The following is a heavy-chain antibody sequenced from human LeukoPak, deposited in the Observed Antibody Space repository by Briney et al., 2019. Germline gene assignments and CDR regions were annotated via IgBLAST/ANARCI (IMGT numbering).Heavy chain of an antibody. CDR3: ARDARIYYGSGSHLNWFDP. Sequence: PGGSLRLSCAASGFTFSSYVMSWVRQGPGKGLEWVSSMSGSGGATDYADSVKGRFTVSRDNAKNSLYLQMASLRAEDTAVYYCARDARIYYGSGSHLNWFDPWGQGTLVTVSS. V-gene: IGHV3-21*01. CDR2: MSGSGGAT. D-gene: IGHD3-10*01. CDR1: GFTFSSYV. J-gene: IGHJ5*02.